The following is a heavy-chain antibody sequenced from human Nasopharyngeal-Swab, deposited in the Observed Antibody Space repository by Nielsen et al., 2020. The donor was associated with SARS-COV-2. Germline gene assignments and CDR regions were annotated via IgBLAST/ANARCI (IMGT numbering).Heavy chain of an antibody. Sequence: SETLSPTCAVYGGSSSGYYSGWIRQPPGKGLEWIGCIHYSGSTYYNPSLKSRATISVDTSKNQSSLKLSSVTAADTAVYYCASPPVVVTAIISYWYFDLGGRGTLVTVSS. V-gene: IGHV4-34*01. CDR2: IHYSGST. J-gene: IGHJ2*01. CDR1: GGSSSGYY. D-gene: IGHD2-21*02. CDR3: ASPPVVVTAIISYWYFDL.